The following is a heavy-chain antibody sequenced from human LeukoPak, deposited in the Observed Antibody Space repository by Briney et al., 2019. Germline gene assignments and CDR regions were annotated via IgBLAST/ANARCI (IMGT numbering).Heavy chain of an antibody. CDR2: INHSGST. CDR1: GGSFSGYY. Sequence: SETLSLTCAVYGGSFSGYYWSWIRQPPGEGLGWIGEINHSGSTNYNPSLKSRVTISVDTSKNQFSLKLSSVTAADTAVYYCARAWYYYDSSGYYPFDYWGQGTLVTVSS. CDR3: ARAWYYYDSSGYYPFDY. V-gene: IGHV4-34*01. J-gene: IGHJ4*02. D-gene: IGHD3-22*01.